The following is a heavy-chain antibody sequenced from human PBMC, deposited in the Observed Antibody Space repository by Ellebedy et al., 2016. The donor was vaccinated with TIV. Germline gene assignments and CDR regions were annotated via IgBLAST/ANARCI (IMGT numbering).Heavy chain of an antibody. CDR3: ARRGSYGDYAVQINSWFDR. V-gene: IGHV3-7*01. D-gene: IGHD4-17*01. J-gene: IGHJ5*02. CDR2: IYQDGSNQ. Sequence: PGGSLRLSCVASGFSFRSYWMSWVRQAPGKGLEWVANIYQDGSNQYYVDSVKGRFTISRDYANKTLFLQMNSLRGEDTAVYYCARRGSYGDYAVQINSWFDRWGRGTLVTVSS. CDR1: GFSFRSYW.